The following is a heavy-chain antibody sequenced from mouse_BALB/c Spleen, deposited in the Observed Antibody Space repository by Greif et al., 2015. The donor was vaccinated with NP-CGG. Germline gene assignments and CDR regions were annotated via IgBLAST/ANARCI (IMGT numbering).Heavy chain of an antibody. Sequence: EVKVVESGPELVKPGASVKMSCKASGYTFTSYVMHWVKQKPGQGLEWIGYINPYNDGTKYNEKFKGKATLTSDKSSGTAYMELSSLTSEDSAVYYWARGYYGPFDYWGQGTTLTVSS. CDR1: GYTFTSYV. J-gene: IGHJ2*01. CDR2: INPYNDGT. D-gene: IGHD1-2*01. CDR3: ARGYYGPFDY. V-gene: IGHV1-14*01.